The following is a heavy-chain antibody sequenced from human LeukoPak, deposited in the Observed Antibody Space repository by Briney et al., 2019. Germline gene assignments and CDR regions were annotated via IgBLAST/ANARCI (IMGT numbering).Heavy chain of an antibody. CDR1: GFTFSSYW. V-gene: IGHV3-74*01. D-gene: IGHD2-2*01. Sequence: GGSLRLSCAASGFTFSSYWMHWVRQGPGKGLVRVSRINSDGSSTNYADSVRGRFTISRDNAENTLYLQMNSLRVEDTAVYYCARRVVVAAAPYYFDYWGQGTLVTVSS. CDR2: INSDGSST. J-gene: IGHJ4*02. CDR3: ARRVVVAAAPYYFDY.